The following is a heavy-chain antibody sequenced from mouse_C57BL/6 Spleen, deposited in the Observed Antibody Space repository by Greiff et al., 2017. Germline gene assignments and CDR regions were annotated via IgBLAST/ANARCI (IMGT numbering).Heavy chain of an antibody. Sequence: VQLKQSGPELVKPGASVKISCKASGYSFTGYYMHWVKQSSEKSLEWIGEINPSTGGTSYNQKFKGKATLTVDKSSSTAYMQLKSLTSEDSAVYYCARSAGTYSYFDYWGQGTTLTVSS. J-gene: IGHJ2*01. CDR3: ARSAGTYSYFDY. D-gene: IGHD4-1*01. CDR2: INPSTGGT. V-gene: IGHV1-43*01. CDR1: GYSFTGYY.